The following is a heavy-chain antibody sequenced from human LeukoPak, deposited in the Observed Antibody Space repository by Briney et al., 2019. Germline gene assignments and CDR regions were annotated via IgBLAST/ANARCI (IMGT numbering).Heavy chain of an antibody. J-gene: IGHJ4*02. D-gene: IGHD5-18*01. CDR2: IVVGSGNT. CDR1: GFTFTSSA. Sequence: SVKVSCKASGFTFTSSAMQWVRQARGQRLEWIGWIVVGSGNTNYAQKFQERVTITRDMSTSTAYMELSSLRSEDTAVCYCAAEFGRAQLWQFDYWGQGTLVTVSS. V-gene: IGHV1-58*02. CDR3: AAEFGRAQLWQFDY.